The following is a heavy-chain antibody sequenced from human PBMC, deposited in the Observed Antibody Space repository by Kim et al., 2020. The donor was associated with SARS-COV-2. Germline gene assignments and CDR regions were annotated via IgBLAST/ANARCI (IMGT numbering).Heavy chain of an antibody. CDR2: ISYDGTNK. V-gene: IGHV3-30-3*01. D-gene: IGHD1-26*01. J-gene: IGHJ4*02. Sequence: GGSLRLSCAASGFTFSSYAMHWVRQAPGKGLEWVAVISYDGTNKYYAESVKGRFTISRDNSKRALFLQMDGLRADDTAVYYCARRWDLLAGFDCWGQGTLVTVSS. CDR3: ARRWDLLAGFDC. CDR1: GFTFSSYA.